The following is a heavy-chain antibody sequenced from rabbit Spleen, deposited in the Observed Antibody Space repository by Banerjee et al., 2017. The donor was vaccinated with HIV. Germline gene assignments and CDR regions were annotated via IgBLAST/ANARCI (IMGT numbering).Heavy chain of an antibody. CDR3: ARDAGTSFSTYGMDL. Sequence: EQLEESGGGLVKPEGSLTLTCTASGFSFSNKAVMCWVRQAPGKGLEWIACINAGSSGATYSATWAKGRFTISKTSSTTVTLQMTSLTVADTATYFCARDAGTSFSTYGMDLWGQGTLVTVS. CDR2: INAGSSGAT. CDR1: GFSFSNKAV. J-gene: IGHJ6*01. D-gene: IGHD8-1*01. V-gene: IGHV1S45*01.